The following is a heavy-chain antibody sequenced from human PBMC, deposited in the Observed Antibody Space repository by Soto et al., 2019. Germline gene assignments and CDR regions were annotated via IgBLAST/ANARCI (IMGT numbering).Heavy chain of an antibody. V-gene: IGHV3-66*01. D-gene: IGHD3-3*01. CDR3: AREASGRHGVVINDYFDY. J-gene: IGHJ4*02. CDR1: GFTVSSNY. Sequence: QPGGSLRLSCAASGFTVSSNYMSWVRQAPGKGLEWVSVIYSGGSTYYADSVKGRFTISRDNSKNTLYLQMNSLRAEDTAVYYCAREASGRHGVVINDYFDYWGQGTLVTVSS. CDR2: IYSGGST.